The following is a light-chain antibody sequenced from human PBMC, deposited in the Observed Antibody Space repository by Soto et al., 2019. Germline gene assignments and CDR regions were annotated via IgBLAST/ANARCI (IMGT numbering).Light chain of an antibody. V-gene: IGLV2-8*01. J-gene: IGLJ1*01. CDR1: SSDVGGYDY. CDR2: DVT. CDR3: SSYAGTHIV. Sequence: QSALTQPPSASGSPGQSVTISCTGTSSDVGGYDYVSWYQQHPGKAPKLMIHDVTKRPSGVPDRFSGSKSANTASLTVSGLQAEDEADYYCSSYAGTHIVFGTGTKVTVL.